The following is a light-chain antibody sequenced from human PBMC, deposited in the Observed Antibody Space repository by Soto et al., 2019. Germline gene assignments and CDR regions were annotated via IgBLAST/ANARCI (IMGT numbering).Light chain of an antibody. CDR1: SSDVGSYNL. Sequence: QSALTQPASVSGSPGQSITISCTGTSSDVGSYNLVSWNQQHPGKAPKLMIYEGSKRPSGVSNRFSGSKSGNTASLTISGLQAEDEADYYCSSYASSTTPYVFGTGTKVTVL. CDR2: EGS. CDR3: SSYASSTTPYV. J-gene: IGLJ1*01. V-gene: IGLV2-14*02.